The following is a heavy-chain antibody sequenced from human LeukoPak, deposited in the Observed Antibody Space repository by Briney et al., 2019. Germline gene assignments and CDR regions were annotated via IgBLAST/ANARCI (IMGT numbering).Heavy chain of an antibody. D-gene: IGHD3-10*01. CDR3: ARDRLVRGVMGAYGMDV. J-gene: IGHJ6*02. Sequence: TSETLSLTCTVSGGSISSYYWSWIRQPPGKGLEWIGYIYYSGSTNYNPSLKSRVTISVDTSKNQFSLKLSSVTAADTAVYYCARDRLVRGVMGAYGMDVWGQGTTVTVSS. CDR2: IYYSGST. CDR1: GGSISSYY. V-gene: IGHV4-59*01.